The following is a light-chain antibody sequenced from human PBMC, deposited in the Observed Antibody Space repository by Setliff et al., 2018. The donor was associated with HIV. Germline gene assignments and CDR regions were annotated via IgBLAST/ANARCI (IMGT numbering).Light chain of an antibody. J-gene: IGLJ2*01. V-gene: IGLV2-23*02. CDR1: SRNIGNYNL. CDR3: CSYAGRNTFHMI. CDR2: EDN. Sequence: QSVLTQPAAVSGSPGQSITISCTGSSRNIGNYNLVSWYQQVPGKAPRLMIFEDNKRPSGVSDRFSGSKSGYTASLTISGLQAGDEADYYCCSYAGRNTFHMIFGRGTKVTVL.